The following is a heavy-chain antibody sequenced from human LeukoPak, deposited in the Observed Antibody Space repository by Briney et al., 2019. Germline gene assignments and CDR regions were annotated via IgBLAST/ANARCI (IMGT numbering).Heavy chain of an antibody. CDR3: ARSGEMATITPQYYFDY. Sequence: GSSVKVSCKASGGTFSSYAISWVRQAPGQGLEWMGGIIPIFGTANYAQKFQGRVTITTDESTSTAYMELSSLRSEDTAVYYCARSGEMATITPQYYFDYWAREPWSPSPQ. CDR1: GGTFSSYA. V-gene: IGHV1-69*05. J-gene: IGHJ4*02. CDR2: IIPIFGTA. D-gene: IGHD5-24*01.